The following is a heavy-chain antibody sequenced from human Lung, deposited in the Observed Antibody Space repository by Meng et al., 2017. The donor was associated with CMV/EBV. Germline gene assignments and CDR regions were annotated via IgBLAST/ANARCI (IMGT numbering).Heavy chain of an antibody. CDR3: ARAYYYDSSGYYIAPNYYYYGMAV. CDR2: ISSSSSYI. J-gene: IGHJ6*02. Sequence: GESLKISCAASGFTFSSYSMNWVRQAPGKGLEWVSSISSSSSYIYYADSVKGRFTISRDNAKNSLYLQMNSLRAEDTAVYYCARAYYYDSSGYYIAPNYYYYGMAVWGQGTTVTVSS. CDR1: GFTFSSYS. D-gene: IGHD3-22*01. V-gene: IGHV3-21*01.